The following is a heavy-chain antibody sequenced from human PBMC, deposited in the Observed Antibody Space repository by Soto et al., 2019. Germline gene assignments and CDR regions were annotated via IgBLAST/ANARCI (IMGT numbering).Heavy chain of an antibody. CDR1: GYTFTSYG. D-gene: IGHD6-19*01. CDR2: ISAYNGNE. Sequence: QVQLVQSGAEVKKPGASVKVSCKASGYTFTSYGISWVRQAPGQGLEWMGGISAYNGNENYEQKFTCRVTMTTDTSTNTDYMELTSLRSDDTAVYYCAKAVAGIHYYFQYMDVWGKGTTVTVSS. CDR3: AKAVAGIHYYFQYMDV. J-gene: IGHJ6*03. V-gene: IGHV1-18*01.